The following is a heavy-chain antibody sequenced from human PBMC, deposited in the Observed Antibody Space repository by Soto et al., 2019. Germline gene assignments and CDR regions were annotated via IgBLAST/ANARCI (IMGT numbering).Heavy chain of an antibody. CDR2: IYYSGST. CDR1: GGSISSGDYY. V-gene: IGHV4-30-4*01. CDR3: ARRTMVRGVQYYYDGMDV. J-gene: IGHJ6*02. Sequence: QVQLQESGPGLVKPSQTLSLTCTVSGGSISSGDYYWSWIRQPPGKGLEWIGYIYYSGSTYYNPSLKSRVTISVDTSKNQFSLKLSSVTAADTAVYYCARRTMVRGVQYYYDGMDVWGQGTTVTVSS. D-gene: IGHD3-10*01.